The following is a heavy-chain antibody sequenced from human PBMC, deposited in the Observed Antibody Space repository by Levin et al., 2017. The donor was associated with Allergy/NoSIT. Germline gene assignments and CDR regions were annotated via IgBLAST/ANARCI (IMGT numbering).Heavy chain of an antibody. D-gene: IGHD5-18*01. Sequence: GESLKISCAASGFTFSSYSMNWVRQAPGKGLEWVSYISSSSSTIYYADSVKGRFTISRDNAKNSLYLQMNSLRAEDTAVYYCAREGRYSYGHGGSFDYWGQGTLVTVSS. CDR2: ISSSSSTI. CDR3: AREGRYSYGHGGSFDY. CDR1: GFTFSSYS. V-gene: IGHV3-48*01. J-gene: IGHJ4*02.